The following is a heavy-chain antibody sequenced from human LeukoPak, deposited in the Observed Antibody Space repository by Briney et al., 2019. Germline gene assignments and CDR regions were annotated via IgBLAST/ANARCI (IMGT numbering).Heavy chain of an antibody. J-gene: IGHJ6*02. D-gene: IGHD4-11*01. CDR1: GFTFSSYG. CDR2: IWYDGSNK. V-gene: IGHV3-33*01. Sequence: PGRSLRLSCAASGFTFSSYGMHWVRQAPGKGLEWVAVIWYDGSNKYYAASVKGRFTISRDNSKNTLYLQMNSLRAEDTAVYYCAREDYSPSGMDVWGQGTTVTVSS. CDR3: AREDYSPSGMDV.